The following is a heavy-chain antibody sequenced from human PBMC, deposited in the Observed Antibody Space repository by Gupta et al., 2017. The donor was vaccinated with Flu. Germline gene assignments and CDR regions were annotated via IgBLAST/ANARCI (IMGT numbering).Heavy chain of an antibody. CDR3: ARHMAQYCTNGVCYHAAFGHY. V-gene: IGHV5-10-1*01. J-gene: IGHJ4*02. D-gene: IGHD2-8*01. CDR2: IDPSDSYT. CDR1: GYSFTSYW. Sequence: EVQLVQSGAEVKKPGESLRISCKGSGYSFTSYWISWVRQMPGKGREWMGRIDPSDSYTNYSPSFQGHVTISADKSISTAYLQWSSLKASDTAMYYCARHMAQYCTNGVCYHAAFGHYWGQGTLVTVSS.